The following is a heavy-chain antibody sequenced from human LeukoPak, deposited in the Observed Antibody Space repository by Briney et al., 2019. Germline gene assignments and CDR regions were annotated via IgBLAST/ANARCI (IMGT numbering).Heavy chain of an antibody. CDR1: GYTFTGYY. V-gene: IGHV1-2*02. CDR2: INPNSGGT. J-gene: IGHJ5*02. CDR3: AREPLEAVAGKGDWFDP. D-gene: IGHD6-19*01. Sequence: ASVRVSCKASGYTFTGYYMHWVRQAPGQGLEWMGWINPNSGGTNYAQKFQGRVTMTRDPSISTAYMELSRLRSDDTAVYYCAREPLEAVAGKGDWFDPWGQGTLVTVSS.